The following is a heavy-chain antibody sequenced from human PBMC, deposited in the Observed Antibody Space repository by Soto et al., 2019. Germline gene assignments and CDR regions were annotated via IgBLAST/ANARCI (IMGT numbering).Heavy chain of an antibody. CDR1: GFSLSTSGMC. J-gene: IGHJ3*02. CDR2: IDWDDDK. V-gene: IGHV2-70*01. CDR3: ARIYSIVGAPPPAFDI. D-gene: IGHD1-26*01. Sequence: KSGPTLVNPTQTLTLTCTFSGFSLSTSGMCVSWIRQPPGKALEWLALIDWDDDKYYSTSLKTRLTISKDTSKNQVVLTMTNMDPVDTATFYCARIYSIVGAPPPAFDIWGRGTMVTVSS.